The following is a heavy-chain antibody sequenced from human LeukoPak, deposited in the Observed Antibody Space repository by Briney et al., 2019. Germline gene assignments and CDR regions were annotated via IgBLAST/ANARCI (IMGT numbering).Heavy chain of an antibody. CDR3: ARHSWTGSQARWFDP. J-gene: IGHJ5*02. CDR1: GGSISSGGYY. V-gene: IGHV4-39*07. CDR2: IYYSGST. Sequence: SQTLSLTCTVSGGSISSGGYYWSWIRQPPGKGLEWIGSIYYSGSTYYNPSLKSRVTISVDTSKNQFSLKLSSVTAADTAVYYCARHSWTGSQARWFDPWGQGTLVTVSS. D-gene: IGHD1-1*01.